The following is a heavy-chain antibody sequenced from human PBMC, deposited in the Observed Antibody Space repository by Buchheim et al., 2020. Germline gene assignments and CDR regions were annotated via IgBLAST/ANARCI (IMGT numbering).Heavy chain of an antibody. Sequence: QVQLQESGPGLVKPSQTLSLTCTVSGGSISSGDYYWSWIRQHPGKGLEWIGYIYYSGSTYYNPSLKSRVTIPVDTPKNQFSLKLSSVTAADTAVYYCARDRDFWSGYHYYYRMDVWGQGTT. CDR3: ARDRDFWSGYHYYYRMDV. CDR2: IYYSGST. D-gene: IGHD3-3*01. CDR1: GGSISSGDYY. V-gene: IGHV4-31*03. J-gene: IGHJ6*02.